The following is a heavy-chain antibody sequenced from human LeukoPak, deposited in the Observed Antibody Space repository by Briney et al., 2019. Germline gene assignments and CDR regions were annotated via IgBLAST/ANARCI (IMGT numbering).Heavy chain of an antibody. CDR1: GGSISSYY. Sequence: PSETLSLTCTVSGGSISSYYWSWIRQPPGKGLEWIGYIYYSGSTNYNPSLKSRVTISVDTSKNQFSLKLSSVTAADTAAYYCARDLEGGGLDYWGQGTLVTVSS. V-gene: IGHV4-59*01. CDR3: ARDLEGGGLDY. J-gene: IGHJ4*02. CDR2: IYYSGST. D-gene: IGHD3-16*01.